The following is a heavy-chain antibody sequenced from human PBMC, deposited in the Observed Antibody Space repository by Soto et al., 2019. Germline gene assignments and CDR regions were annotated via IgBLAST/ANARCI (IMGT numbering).Heavy chain of an antibody. CDR1: GFTFSSFG. Sequence: QVQLEESGGGVVQPGRSLRLSCVASGFTFSSFGMHWVRQTPGKGLEWVAVISYDGSYTDYADSVKGRFTISRDNSQNTVSLQMDSLRAEDTAIYYCANDPSRNWVGHLRDWGQGTQVIVSS. CDR3: ANDPSRNWVGHLRD. V-gene: IGHV3-30*18. D-gene: IGHD7-27*01. J-gene: IGHJ4*02. CDR2: ISYDGSYT.